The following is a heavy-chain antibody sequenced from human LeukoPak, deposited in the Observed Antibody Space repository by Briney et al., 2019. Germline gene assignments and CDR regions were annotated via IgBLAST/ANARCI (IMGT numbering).Heavy chain of an antibody. Sequence: SETLSLTCNVSGDSITSTYYWGWIRQPPGKGLEWIGSISHSGNTYYNPSLKSRVTISVDTSKNHFSLNLSAVTAADTALYYCARVGGGGSCSGGTCSYHYYYFYYMDVWGKGTTVTVSS. CDR2: ISHSGNT. J-gene: IGHJ6*03. CDR1: GDSITSTYY. CDR3: ARVGGGGSCSGGTCSYHYYYFYYMDV. D-gene: IGHD2-15*01. V-gene: IGHV4-38-2*02.